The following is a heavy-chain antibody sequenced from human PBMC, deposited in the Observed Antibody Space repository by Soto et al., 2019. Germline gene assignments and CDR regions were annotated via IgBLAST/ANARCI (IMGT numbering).Heavy chain of an antibody. Sequence: ESGGGLVKPGGSLRLSCAASGFTFSDAGMSWVRQAPGKGLEWVGRIKSKTDGGTTDYAAPVKGRFTISRDDSKNTLHLQMNSLKTEDIAVYYCTTPGRYRGYVDYFDYWGQGTLVTVSS. CDR2: IKSKTDGGTT. J-gene: IGHJ4*02. V-gene: IGHV3-15*01. D-gene: IGHD5-12*01. CDR1: GFTFSDAG. CDR3: TTPGRYRGYVDYFDY.